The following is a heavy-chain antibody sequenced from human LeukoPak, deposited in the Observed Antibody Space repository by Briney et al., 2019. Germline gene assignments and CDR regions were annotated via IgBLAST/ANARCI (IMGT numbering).Heavy chain of an antibody. V-gene: IGHV4-34*01. CDR1: GGSFSGYY. CDR3: ARHMDYDSSGSSYYYYGMDV. CDR2: INHSGST. J-gene: IGHJ6*02. D-gene: IGHD3-22*01. Sequence: SETLSLTCAVYGGSFSGYYWSWIRQPPGKGLEWIGEINHSGSTNYNPSLTSRVTISVDTSKNQFSLKLSSVTAADTAVYYCARHMDYDSSGSSYYYYGMDVWGQGTTVTVSS.